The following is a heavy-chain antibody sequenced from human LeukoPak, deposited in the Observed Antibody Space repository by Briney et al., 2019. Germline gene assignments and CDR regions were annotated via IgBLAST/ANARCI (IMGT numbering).Heavy chain of an antibody. CDR2: INTKSGGA. D-gene: IGHD4-23*01. V-gene: IGHV1-2*02. CDR1: VYTFNDYY. J-gene: IGHJ4*02. CDR3: SGFRNDYGAKDFAS. Sequence: ASVKVSCKASVYTFNDYYMHWVRQAPGQRLEWMGWINTKSGGATYAQKFPGRVTMTRDTSISTDYLELSRLSAADTAVYYFSGFRNDYGAKDFASWGEGTLVAVSS.